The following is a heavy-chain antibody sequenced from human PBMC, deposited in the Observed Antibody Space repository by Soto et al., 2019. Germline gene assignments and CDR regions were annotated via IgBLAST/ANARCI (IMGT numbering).Heavy chain of an antibody. J-gene: IGHJ4*02. CDR3: ARSGYFDY. CDR1: GFTFSTYT. V-gene: IGHV3-48*01. CDR2: ISSTGNTI. D-gene: IGHD2-8*02. Sequence: GGSLRLSCAASGFTFSTYTMNWVRQAPGKGLEWVSYISSTGNTIYYPDSVKGRFTISRDTAKKSLYLQMNSLRAEDTAVYYCARSGYFDYWGQGTLVTVSS.